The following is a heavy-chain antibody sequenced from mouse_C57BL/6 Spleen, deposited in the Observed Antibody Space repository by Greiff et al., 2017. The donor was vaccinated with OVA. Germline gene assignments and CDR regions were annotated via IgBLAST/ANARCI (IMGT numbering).Heavy chain of an antibody. J-gene: IGHJ3*01. CDR3: ARDEGLAWFAY. D-gene: IGHD3-3*01. CDR1: GFTFSSYA. CDR2: ISDGGSYT. Sequence: EVHLVESGGGLVKPGGSLKLSCAASGFTFSSYAMSWVRQTPDKRLEWVATISDGGSYTYYPDNVKGRFTISRDNAKNNLYLQMSHLKSEDTAMYYCARDEGLAWFAYWGQGTLVTVSA. V-gene: IGHV5-4*01.